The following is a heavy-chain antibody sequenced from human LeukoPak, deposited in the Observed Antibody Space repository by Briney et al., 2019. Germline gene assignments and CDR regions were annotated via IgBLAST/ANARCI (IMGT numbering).Heavy chain of an antibody. V-gene: IGHV3-23*01. CDR1: GVTLCNYG. J-gene: IGHJ3*02. D-gene: IGHD6-6*01. CDR2: ISGSGGST. Sequence: GGSLRLSCAVSGVTLCNYGMSWVRQAPGKGLEWVSAISGSGGSTYYADSVKGRFTISRDNSKNTLYLQMNSLRAEDTAVYYCAKEFAAASSSDAFDIWGQGTMATVSS. CDR3: AKEFAAASSSDAFDI.